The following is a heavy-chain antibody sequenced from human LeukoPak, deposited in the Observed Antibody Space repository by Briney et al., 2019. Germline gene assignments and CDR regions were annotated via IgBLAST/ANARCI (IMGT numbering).Heavy chain of an antibody. V-gene: IGHV3-9*01. CDR2: ISWDSTYI. J-gene: IGHJ4*02. D-gene: IGHD4/OR15-4a*01. Sequence: PGGSLRLSCAASGFTFDDYAMHWVRLFPGKGLEWVSGISWDSTYIGYADSAKGRFTISRDNAKNTLFLQMNSLRTDDTAFYYCAKGAFTNYLNYFDSCGQGTLVTVSS. CDR1: GFTFDDYA. CDR3: AKGAFTNYLNYFDS.